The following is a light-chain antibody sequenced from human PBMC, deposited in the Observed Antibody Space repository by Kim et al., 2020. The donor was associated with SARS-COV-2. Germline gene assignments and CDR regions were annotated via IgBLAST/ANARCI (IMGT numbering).Light chain of an antibody. V-gene: IGLV6-57*01. CDR1: CGTIAYNY. Sequence: GKTVTLSCARSCGTIAYNYVQWYQQRPGSSPTTVIYENDRRPSGVPTRFSVSIDSSTNSASLTISGLTSEDEADYYCQSYDSTIQVFGGGTQLTVL. J-gene: IGLJ3*02. CDR3: QSYDSTIQV. CDR2: END.